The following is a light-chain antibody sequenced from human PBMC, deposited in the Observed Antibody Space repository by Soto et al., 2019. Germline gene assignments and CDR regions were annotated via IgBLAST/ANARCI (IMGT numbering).Light chain of an antibody. CDR1: QSVSSN. V-gene: IGKV3-15*01. CDR3: QQYNNWPPWT. CDR2: GAS. Sequence: EVVLTQSPGTLSLSPGERATLSCRASQSVSSNLAWYQQKPGQAPRLLIYGASTRATGIPARFSGSGSGTEFTLTISSLQSEDFAVYYCQQYNNWPPWTFGQGTKWIS. J-gene: IGKJ1*01.